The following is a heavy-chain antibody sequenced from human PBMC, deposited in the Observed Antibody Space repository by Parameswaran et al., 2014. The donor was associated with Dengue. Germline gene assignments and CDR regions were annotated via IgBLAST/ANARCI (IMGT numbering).Heavy chain of an antibody. CDR2: IYPADSDT. V-gene: IGHV5-51*01. Sequence: VRQMPGKGLEWMGSIYPADSDTRYSPSFQGQVTISADKSMNTAYVLWSSLKASDSAIYYCARHVDSTYDSAFDIWGQGTMVTVSS. J-gene: IGHJ3*02. D-gene: IGHD5-12*01. CDR3: ARHVDSTYDSAFDI.